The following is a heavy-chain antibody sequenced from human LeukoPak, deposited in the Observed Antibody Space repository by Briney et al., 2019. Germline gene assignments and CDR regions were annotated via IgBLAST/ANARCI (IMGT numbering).Heavy chain of an antibody. J-gene: IGHJ4*02. CDR3: ARDSYSYGPFDY. CDR1: GFTFSSYA. CDR2: ISYDGSNK. V-gene: IGHV3-30-3*01. D-gene: IGHD5-18*01. Sequence: GGSLRLSCAASGFTFSSYAMHWVRQAPGKGLEWVAVISYDGSNKYYADSVKGRFTISRDNSKNSLYLQMNSLRAEDTAVYYCARDSYSYGPFDYWGQGTLVTVSS.